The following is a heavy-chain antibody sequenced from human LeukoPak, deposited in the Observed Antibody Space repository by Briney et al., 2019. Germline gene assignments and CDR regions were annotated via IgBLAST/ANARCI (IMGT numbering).Heavy chain of an antibody. V-gene: IGHV4-59*12. Sequence: PSETLSLTCTVSGGSISGYYWSWVRQPPGQGLGWIGYIYYSGSTYYNPSLKSRVTISVDTSKNQFSLKLSSVTAADTAVYYCARDLMAMVRGVPGDYWGQGTLVSVSS. D-gene: IGHD3-10*01. CDR3: ARDLMAMVRGVPGDY. CDR1: GGSISGYY. CDR2: IYYSGST. J-gene: IGHJ4*02.